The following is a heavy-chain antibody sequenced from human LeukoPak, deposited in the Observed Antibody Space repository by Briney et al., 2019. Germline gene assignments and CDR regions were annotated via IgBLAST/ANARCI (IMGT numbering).Heavy chain of an antibody. Sequence: SETLSLTCTVSADSLSSGGHYWAWIRQLPGKGLESIGFIHHSGSSRHNPSLKDRVAISVDASRKQYALRLSSVTAADTAIYYCARGGNRFGGFYFDYWGQGIQVIVSS. CDR1: ADSLSSGGHY. V-gene: IGHV4-31*03. CDR3: ARGGNRFGGFYFDY. J-gene: IGHJ4*02. CDR2: IHHSGSS. D-gene: IGHD3-10*01.